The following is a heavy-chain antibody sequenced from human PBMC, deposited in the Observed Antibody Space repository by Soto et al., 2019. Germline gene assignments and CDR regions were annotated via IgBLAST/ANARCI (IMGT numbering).Heavy chain of an antibody. Sequence: QVQLVESGGGVVQPGRSLRLSCAASGFTFSSYGMHWVRQAPGKGLEWVAVIWYDGSNKYYADSVKGRFTISRDNSKNTRYLQMNSLRAEDTAVYYCATSRLGYCISPSCYVNALDYWGQGTLVTVSS. V-gene: IGHV3-33*01. CDR3: ATSRLGYCISPSCYVNALDY. CDR2: IWYDGSNK. CDR1: GFTFSSYG. J-gene: IGHJ4*02. D-gene: IGHD2-2*01.